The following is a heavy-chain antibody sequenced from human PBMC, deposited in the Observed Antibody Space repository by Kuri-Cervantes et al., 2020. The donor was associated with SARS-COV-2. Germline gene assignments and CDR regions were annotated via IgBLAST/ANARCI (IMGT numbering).Heavy chain of an antibody. Sequence: GGSLRLWCAASAFTFSSHWMSWVRQAPGKGLEWVANIKQDGSEKYYVDSVKCRFTISRDNAKNSLYLQMNSLRAEDTAIYYCASPGNWNDDFDYWGQGTLVTVSS. CDR3: ASPGNWNDDFDY. D-gene: IGHD1-1*01. CDR1: AFTFSSHW. J-gene: IGHJ4*02. CDR2: IKQDGSEK. V-gene: IGHV3-7*01.